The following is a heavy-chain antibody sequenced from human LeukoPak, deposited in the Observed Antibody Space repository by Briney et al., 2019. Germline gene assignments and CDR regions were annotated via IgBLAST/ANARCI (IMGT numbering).Heavy chain of an antibody. CDR3: ANQRTYYYDSSGYAAFDI. V-gene: IGHV3-23*01. D-gene: IGHD3-22*01. CDR1: GFTFSSYA. Sequence: AGGSLRLSCAASGFTFSSYAMSWVRQASGKGLEWVSAISGSGGSTYYADSVKGRFTISRDNSKNTLYLQMNSLRAEDTAVYYCANQRTYYYDSSGYAAFDIWGQGTMVTVSS. CDR2: ISGSGGST. J-gene: IGHJ3*02.